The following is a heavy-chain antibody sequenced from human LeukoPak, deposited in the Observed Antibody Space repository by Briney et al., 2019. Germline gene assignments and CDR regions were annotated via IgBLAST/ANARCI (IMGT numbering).Heavy chain of an antibody. Sequence: GGSLRLSCAASGFTFSSYWMYWVRQAPGKGLVWVSRINSDGSSTSYADSVKGRFTISRDNAKNTLYLQMNSLRAEDTAVYYCAGFWGYYYGMDVWGQGATVTVSS. CDR1: GFTFSSYW. V-gene: IGHV3-74*01. CDR2: INSDGSST. D-gene: IGHD3-16*01. J-gene: IGHJ6*02. CDR3: AGFWGYYYGMDV.